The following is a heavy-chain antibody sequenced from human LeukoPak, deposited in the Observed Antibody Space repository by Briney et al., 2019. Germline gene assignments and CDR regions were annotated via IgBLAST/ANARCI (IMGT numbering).Heavy chain of an antibody. D-gene: IGHD2/OR15-2a*01. CDR2: ISSSSSTI. CDR1: GFTFSSYS. J-gene: IGHJ3*02. CDR3: ARDPSTTKDAFDI. V-gene: IGHV3-48*01. Sequence: RSGGSLRLSCAASGFTFSSYSMNWVCQAPGKGLEWVSYISSSSSTIYYADSVKGRFTISRDNAKNSLYLQMNSLRAEDTAVYYCARDPSTTKDAFDIWGQGTMVTVSS.